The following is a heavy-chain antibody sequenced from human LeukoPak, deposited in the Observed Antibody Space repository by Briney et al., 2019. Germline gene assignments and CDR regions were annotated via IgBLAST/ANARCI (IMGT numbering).Heavy chain of an antibody. CDR3: AKDVAPDSGWDLDY. CDR1: GFTFSTYS. Sequence: GGSLRLSCAASGFTFSTYSMTWVRQAPGKGLEWVSSIYNSGSRTFYGDSVKGRFTVSRDNSKNTLYLQMNSLRAEDKAVYYCAKDVAPDSGWDLDYWGQGTLVTVSS. CDR2: IYNSGSRT. J-gene: IGHJ4*02. V-gene: IGHV3-23*05. D-gene: IGHD6-19*01.